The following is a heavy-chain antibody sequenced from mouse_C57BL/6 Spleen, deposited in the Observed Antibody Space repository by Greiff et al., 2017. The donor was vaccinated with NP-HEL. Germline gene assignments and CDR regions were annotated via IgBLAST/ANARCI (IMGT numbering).Heavy chain of an antibody. CDR1: GYTFTSYW. J-gene: IGHJ2*01. CDR3: ARGWDV. Sequence: QVQLQQPGAELVKPGASVKLSCKASGYTFTSYWMQWVKQRPGQGLEWIGEIDPSDSYTNYNQKFKGKATLTVDTSSSTAYMQLSSLTSEDSAVYYCARGWDVWGQGTTLTVSS. CDR2: IDPSDSYT. D-gene: IGHD4-1*01. V-gene: IGHV1-50*01.